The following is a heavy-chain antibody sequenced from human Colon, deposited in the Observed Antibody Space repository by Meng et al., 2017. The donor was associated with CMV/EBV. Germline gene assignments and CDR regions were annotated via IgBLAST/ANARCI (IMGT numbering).Heavy chain of an antibody. J-gene: IGHJ6*02. CDR1: GGTFISFA. CDR2: IIPIVDRA. D-gene: IGHD6-13*01. V-gene: IGHV1-69*10. CDR3: ARGLSSSSYGMEV. Sequence: SVTVSCKASGGTFISFAISWVRQAPGRGLEWMGGIIPIVDRANYAQKFQDRVTVTADKSTSTAYMELSSLRSEDTAVYYCARGLSSSSYGMEVWGQGTTVTVSS.